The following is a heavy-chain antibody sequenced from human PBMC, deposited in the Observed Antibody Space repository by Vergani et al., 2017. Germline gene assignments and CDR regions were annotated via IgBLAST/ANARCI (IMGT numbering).Heavy chain of an antibody. CDR3: ARGALWWLRQSDS. CDR2: IFYSGTT. CDR1: GGSISSGDHC. D-gene: IGHD2-21*01. V-gene: IGHV4-31*11. J-gene: IGHJ4*02. Sequence: QVQLQESGPGVVKPSQTLSLTCAVSGGSISSGDHCWTWIRQRPGKGLDWTGYIFYSGTTYDNPSLRSRLTISVDTSPYQFSLKLRSVTAADTAVYYWARGALWWLRQSDSWVQGTLVTVSS.